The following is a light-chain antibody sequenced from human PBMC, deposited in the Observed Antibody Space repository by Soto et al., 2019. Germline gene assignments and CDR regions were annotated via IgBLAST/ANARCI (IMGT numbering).Light chain of an antibody. CDR3: QQYDNLLPLT. J-gene: IGKJ4*01. V-gene: IGKV1-33*01. Sequence: DIQMTQSQSSLSASVGDRVTITFRASQGISNYLAGYQQKPGKVPKLLIYDASNLETGVPSRFSGSGSGTDFTFTISSLQPEDIATYYCQQYDNLLPLTFGGGTKVDNK. CDR2: DAS. CDR1: QGISNY.